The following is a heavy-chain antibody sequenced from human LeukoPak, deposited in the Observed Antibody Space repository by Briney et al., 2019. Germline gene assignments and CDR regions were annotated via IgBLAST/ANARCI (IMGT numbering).Heavy chain of an antibody. J-gene: IGHJ4*02. V-gene: IGHV3-21*01. Sequence: GGSLRLSCAASGFTFSSYSMNWVRQAPGKGLEWVSSISSSSSYIYYADSVKGRFTISRDNAKNSLYLQMNSLRAEDTAVYYCARESFVGSGWYRDPLGYWGQGTLVTVSS. D-gene: IGHD6-19*01. CDR3: ARESFVGSGWYRDPLGY. CDR2: ISSSSSYI. CDR1: GFTFSSYS.